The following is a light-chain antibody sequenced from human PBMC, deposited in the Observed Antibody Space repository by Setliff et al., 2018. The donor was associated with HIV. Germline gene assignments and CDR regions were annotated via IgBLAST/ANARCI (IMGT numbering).Light chain of an antibody. V-gene: IGLV2-14*01. CDR2: EVS. CDR1: SSDIGTYNF. Sequence: SVLTQPASVSGSPGQSITISCTGSSSDIGTYNFVSWYQRYPGKAPKVVIYEVSIRPSGISTRFSGSKSGNTASLTISGLQPADDADYYCASYTTSSAPLVFGSGTKGTVL. CDR3: ASYTTSSAPLV. J-gene: IGLJ1*01.